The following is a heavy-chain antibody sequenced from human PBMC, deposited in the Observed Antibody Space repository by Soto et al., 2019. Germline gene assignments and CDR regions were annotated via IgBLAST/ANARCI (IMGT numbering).Heavy chain of an antibody. CDR3: AKRGRYGEYVGYYYNAMDV. V-gene: IGHV1-18*01. J-gene: IGHJ6*02. Sequence: GASVKVSCKVSGYTFTIYGINWVRQAPGQGLEWMGWISPDNGNTNYAQKLQGRVTMTTDTSTSTAYMELNSLRADDTAVYYCAKRGRYGEYVGYYYNAMDVWGQGTTVTVSS. CDR2: ISPDNGNT. CDR1: GYTFTIYG. D-gene: IGHD4-17*01.